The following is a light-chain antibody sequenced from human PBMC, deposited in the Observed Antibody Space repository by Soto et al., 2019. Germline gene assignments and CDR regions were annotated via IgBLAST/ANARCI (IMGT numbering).Light chain of an antibody. J-gene: IGKJ1*01. Sequence: EIVMTQSPATLSVSPGERATLSCRASQSVSGNLAWYQQKPGQAPRLLIYGASTRATGIPARFSGSGSGTEFTLTISSLQSEDFAVYYCQQYNNWARKFGPRTKVEIK. CDR1: QSVSGN. V-gene: IGKV3-15*01. CDR3: QQYNNWARK. CDR2: GAS.